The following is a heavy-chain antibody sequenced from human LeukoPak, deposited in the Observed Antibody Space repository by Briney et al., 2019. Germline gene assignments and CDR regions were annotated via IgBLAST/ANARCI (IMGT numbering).Heavy chain of an antibody. CDR3: ATDREDYDSSGYYLSDAFDI. Sequence: GRSLRLSCAVSGFTFSGYSMKWVRQAPGKGLEWVSYISSSTTTIYHADSVKGRFTVSRDNAKNSLYLQMDSLRVEDTAVYYCATDREDYDSSGYYLSDAFDIWGQGTMVTASS. CDR2: ISSSTTTI. J-gene: IGHJ3*02. CDR1: GFTFSGYS. V-gene: IGHV3-48*01. D-gene: IGHD3-22*01.